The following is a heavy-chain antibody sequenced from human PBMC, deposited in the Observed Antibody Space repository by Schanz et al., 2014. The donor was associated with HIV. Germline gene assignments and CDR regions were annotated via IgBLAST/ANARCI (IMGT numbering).Heavy chain of an antibody. Sequence: QVHLVESGGGLVKPGGSLRLSCAASGFTFSTKGMHWVRQAPGKGLEWVAVISYDGSNKYYADSVKGRFTISRDNSKNTLYLQMNSLRVEDTAVYYCARDLPNPYFDFSGPAGDYWGQGALVTVSS. V-gene: IGHV3-30*03. CDR1: GFTFSTKG. J-gene: IGHJ4*02. CDR3: ARDLPNPYFDFSGPAGDY. CDR2: ISYDGSNK. D-gene: IGHD3-22*01.